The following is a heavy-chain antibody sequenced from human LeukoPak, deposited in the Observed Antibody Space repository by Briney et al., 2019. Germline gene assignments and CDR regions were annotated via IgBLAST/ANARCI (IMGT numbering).Heavy chain of an antibody. CDR3: ARSRQASGLLSS. CDR2: IYDRGPA. J-gene: IGHJ5*02. D-gene: IGHD3-10*01. CDR1: GGAIASGGYS. Sequence: SQTLSLTCTVSGGAIASGGYSWNWIQQSPGKGLEWIGCIYDRGPAYYNPSLKSRFTISVDRPKNQFFLNVTSLTAADTAVYYCARSRQASGLLSSWGQGTPVVVSS. V-gene: IGHV4-30-2*06.